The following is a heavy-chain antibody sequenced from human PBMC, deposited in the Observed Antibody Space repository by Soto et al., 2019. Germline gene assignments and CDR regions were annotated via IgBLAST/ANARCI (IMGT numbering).Heavy chain of an antibody. D-gene: IGHD1-20*01. Sequence: GGSLRLSCAASGFTFSGSAMHWARQASGKGLEWVGRIRSKANSYATAYAASVKGRFTISRDDSKNTAYLQMNSLKTEDTAVYYCTPTVTGTVGWFDPWGQGTLVTVSS. CDR1: GFTFSGSA. CDR3: TPTVTGTVGWFDP. J-gene: IGHJ5*02. V-gene: IGHV3-73*01. CDR2: IRSKANSYAT.